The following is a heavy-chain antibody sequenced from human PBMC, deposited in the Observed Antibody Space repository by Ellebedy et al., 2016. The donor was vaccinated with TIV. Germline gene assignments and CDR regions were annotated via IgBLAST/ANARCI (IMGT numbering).Heavy chain of an antibody. D-gene: IGHD3-22*01. CDR2: INPSGGST. J-gene: IGHJ4*02. Sequence: ASVKVSXXASGYTFTSYYMHWVRQAPGQGLEWMGIINPSGGSTSYAQKFQGRVTMTRDTSASTVYMELSSLRSEDTAVYYSARDGSSGYYSFDYWGQGTLVTVSS. V-gene: IGHV1-46*01. CDR1: GYTFTSYY. CDR3: ARDGSSGYYSFDY.